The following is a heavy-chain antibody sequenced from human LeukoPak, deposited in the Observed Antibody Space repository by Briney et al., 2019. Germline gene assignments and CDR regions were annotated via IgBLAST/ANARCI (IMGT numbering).Heavy chain of an antibody. J-gene: IGHJ6*02. CDR3: ARVRGIAVGYGMDV. CDR1: GFTFSSYS. V-gene: IGHV3-48*01. CDR2: ISSSSSTI. D-gene: IGHD6-19*01. Sequence: GGSLRLSCAASGFTFSSYSMNWVRQAPGKGLEWVSYISSSSSTIYYADSVKGRFTISRDNAKNSLYLQMNSLRAEDTAVYYCARVRGIAVGYGMDVWGQGTTVTVSS.